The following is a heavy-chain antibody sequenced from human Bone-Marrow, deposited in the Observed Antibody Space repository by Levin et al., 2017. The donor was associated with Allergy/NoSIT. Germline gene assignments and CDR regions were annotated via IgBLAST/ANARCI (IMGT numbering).Heavy chain of an antibody. CDR1: GGSISSGSYY. J-gene: IGHJ3*02. CDR3: ARSSRDVSHIGAFDI. V-gene: IGHV4-31*03. Sequence: KASETLSLTCSVSGGSISSGSYYWSWIRQHPGKGLEWIGCIYYIGSTYYNPSLKSRVTISVDTSKNQFSLKLNSVTAADTAVYYCARSSRDVSHIGAFDIWGQGTMVSVSS. CDR2: IYYIGST. D-gene: IGHD5-24*01.